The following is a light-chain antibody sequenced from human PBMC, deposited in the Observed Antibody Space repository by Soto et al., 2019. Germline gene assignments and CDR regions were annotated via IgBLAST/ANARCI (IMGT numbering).Light chain of an antibody. CDR2: GAS. CDR1: QSVSSSY. V-gene: IGKV3-20*01. J-gene: IGKJ2*01. CDR3: QQYGSSPVT. Sequence: EIVLTQSPGTLSLSPGERATLSCRASQSVSSSYLTWYQQKPGQAPRLLIYGASSRATGIPDRFSGSGSGTDFTLTISRLEPEDFAVYYCQQYGSSPVTFGQGTKLEIK.